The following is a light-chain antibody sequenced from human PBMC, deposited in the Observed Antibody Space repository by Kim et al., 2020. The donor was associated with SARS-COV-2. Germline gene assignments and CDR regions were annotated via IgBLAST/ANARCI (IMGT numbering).Light chain of an antibody. V-gene: IGLV2-14*01. CDR3: SSYTSSSTF. Sequence: QSALTQPASVSGSPGQSITISCTGTSSDVGGYNYVSWYQQHPGKAPKLMIYDVSKRPSGVSNRFSGSKSGNTASLTISGLQAEDEADYYCSSYTSSSTFFSGGTQLTVL. CDR1: SSDVGGYNY. J-gene: IGLJ2*01. CDR2: DVS.